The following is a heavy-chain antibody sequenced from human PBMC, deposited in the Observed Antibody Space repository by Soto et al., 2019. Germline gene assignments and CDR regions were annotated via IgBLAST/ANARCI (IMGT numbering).Heavy chain of an antibody. D-gene: IGHD6-19*01. CDR2: IDPSDSYT. Sequence: GESLKISCEGSGYNFPYFWITWVRQMPGKGLEWMGRIDPSDSYTNYSPSFQGHVTISADKSISTAYLQWSSLKASDTAMYYCARRRIAVAGTHYYYGMDVWGQGTTVTVSS. CDR1: GYNFPYFW. V-gene: IGHV5-10-1*01. J-gene: IGHJ6*02. CDR3: ARRRIAVAGTHYYYGMDV.